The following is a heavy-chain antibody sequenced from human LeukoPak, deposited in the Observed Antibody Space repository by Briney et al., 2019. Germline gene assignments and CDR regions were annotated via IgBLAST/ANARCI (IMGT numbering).Heavy chain of an antibody. CDR1: GYTFTSYG. J-gene: IGHJ4*02. D-gene: IGHD6-19*01. CDR3: ARASGWSTFDY. CDR2: ISANNGNT. Sequence: ASVNVSCKASGYTFTSYGICWVRQAPGQGLEWMGWISANNGNTNYAQKLQGRVTMTTDTSTSTAYMELGSLRSDDTAVYCARASGWSTFDYWGQGTLVTVSS. V-gene: IGHV1-18*04.